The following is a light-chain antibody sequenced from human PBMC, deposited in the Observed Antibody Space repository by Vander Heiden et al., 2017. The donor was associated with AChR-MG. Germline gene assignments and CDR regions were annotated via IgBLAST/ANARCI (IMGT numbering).Light chain of an antibody. CDR3: LQDYNYPWT. Sequence: AIQITHSPPSLSPSLGDSVTIKCRARQGIRNDLGWYQQKPGKAPKLLIYAASSLQSGVPSRFSGSGSGTDFTLTISSLQPEDFATYYCLQDYNYPWTFGQGTKVEIK. CDR2: AAS. J-gene: IGKJ1*01. V-gene: IGKV1-6*01. CDR1: QGIRND.